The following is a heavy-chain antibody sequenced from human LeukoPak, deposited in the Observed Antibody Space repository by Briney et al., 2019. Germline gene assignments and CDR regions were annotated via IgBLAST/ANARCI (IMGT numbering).Heavy chain of an antibody. V-gene: IGHV1-18*01. CDR3: ARDYYYGSGSYVPFDY. Sequence: ASVKVSCKASGYTFISYGISWVRQAPGQGLEWMGWISAYNGNTNYAQKLQGRVTMTTDTSTSTAYMELRSLRSDDTAVYYCARDYYYGSGSYVPFDYWGQGTLVTVSS. J-gene: IGHJ4*02. CDR1: GYTFISYG. D-gene: IGHD3-10*01. CDR2: ISAYNGNT.